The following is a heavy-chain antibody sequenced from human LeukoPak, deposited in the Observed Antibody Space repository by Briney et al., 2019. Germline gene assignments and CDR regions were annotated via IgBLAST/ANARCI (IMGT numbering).Heavy chain of an antibody. CDR2: ISSSSSTI. CDR3: ARDSGSYRY. V-gene: IGHV3-48*01. J-gene: IGHJ4*02. D-gene: IGHD1-26*01. CDR1: GFTFSSYS. Sequence: PGGSLRLSCAASGFTFSSYSMNWVRQAPGKGLEWVSYISSSSSTIYYADSVKGRFTISRDNAKNSLYLQMNSLRAEDTAVYYCARDSGSYRYWGQGTLVTVSS.